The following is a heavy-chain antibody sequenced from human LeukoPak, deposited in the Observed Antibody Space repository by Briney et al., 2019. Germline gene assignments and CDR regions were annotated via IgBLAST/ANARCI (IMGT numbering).Heavy chain of an antibody. CDR2: IYSGGST. D-gene: IGHD2-21*02. CDR3: ARGAYCGGDCYDY. CDR1: GFTVSSNY. J-gene: IGHJ4*02. Sequence: GGSLRLSCAASGFTVSSNYMSWVRQAPGKGLKWVSVIYSGGSTYYADSVKGRFTISRHNSKNTLYLQMNSLRAEDTAVYYCARGAYCGGDCYDYWGQGTLVTVSS. V-gene: IGHV3-53*04.